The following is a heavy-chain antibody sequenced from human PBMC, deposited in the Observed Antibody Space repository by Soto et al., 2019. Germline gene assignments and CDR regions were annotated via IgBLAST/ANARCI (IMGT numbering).Heavy chain of an antibody. Sequence: GGSLRLSCAASGFAFDDYVMHWVRQPPGRGLEWVSGITWNGGTIRYVDSVKGRFTISRDNAENSLYLQMNSLRPEDTAVYYCAKGGSAALIAPSGRDNWFDPWGQGAQVTVSS. CDR3: AKGGSAALIAPSGRDNWFDP. CDR2: ITWNGGTI. D-gene: IGHD6-13*01. CDR1: GFAFDDYV. V-gene: IGHV3-9*01. J-gene: IGHJ5*02.